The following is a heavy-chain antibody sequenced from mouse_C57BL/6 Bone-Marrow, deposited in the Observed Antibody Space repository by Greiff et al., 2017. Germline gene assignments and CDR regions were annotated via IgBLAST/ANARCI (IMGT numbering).Heavy chain of an antibody. Sequence: VQLQQSGAELARPGASVKLSCKASGYTFTTSGISWVRQRPGPGLGWIGEFYPRSGNTYYNETFKGKATLTADKSSSTAYMELRSLTSEDSAVYFWANYYGSSYWYFDVWGTGTTVTVSS. J-gene: IGHJ1*03. CDR2: FYPRSGNT. V-gene: IGHV1-81*01. CDR1: GYTFTTSG. CDR3: ANYYGSSYWYFDV. D-gene: IGHD1-1*01.